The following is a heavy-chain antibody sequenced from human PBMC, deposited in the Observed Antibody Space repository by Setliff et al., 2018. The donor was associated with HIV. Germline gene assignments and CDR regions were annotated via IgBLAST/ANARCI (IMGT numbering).Heavy chain of an antibody. CDR2: ISYDGTSK. V-gene: IGHV3-30*04. J-gene: IGHJ4*02. D-gene: IGHD3-9*01. CDR1: ESTFYA. CDR3: ARDRHYDTLTGFPYFDY. Sequence: GGSLRLSCEASESTFYAMHWVRQAPGKGLEWLAIISYDGTSKYYADSVKGRFTISRDNSKSTQYLQMNSLRTEDTAVYYCARDRHYDTLTGFPYFDYWGQGTLVTVSS.